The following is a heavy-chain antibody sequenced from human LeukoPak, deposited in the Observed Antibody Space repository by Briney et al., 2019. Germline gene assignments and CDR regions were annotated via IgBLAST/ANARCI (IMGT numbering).Heavy chain of an antibody. CDR2: ISGSGGST. J-gene: IGHJ4*02. CDR1: GFTFRNFW. Sequence: GGSLRLSCAASGFTFRNFWMSWVRQAPGKGLEWVSAISGSGGSTYYADSVKGRFTISRDNSKNTLYLQMNSLRAEDTAVYYCAKDGARGSSWYQWGQGTLVTVSS. V-gene: IGHV3-23*01. CDR3: AKDGARGSSWYQ. D-gene: IGHD6-13*01.